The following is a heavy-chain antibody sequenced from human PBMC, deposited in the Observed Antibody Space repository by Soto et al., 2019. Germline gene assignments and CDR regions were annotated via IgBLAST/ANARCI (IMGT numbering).Heavy chain of an antibody. D-gene: IGHD6-13*01. CDR3: AHRSLAAAGSAPFDY. V-gene: IGHV2-5*01. Sequence: QITLKESGPTLVKPTQTLTLTCTFSGFALSTSGVNVGWIRQPPGKALEWLALIYRNDDKRYSPSLKSRLTITKVTSKNQVVLTMTNMDPVDTATYYCAHRSLAAAGSAPFDYWGQGTLVTVSS. CDR1: GFALSTSGVN. CDR2: IYRNDDK. J-gene: IGHJ4*02.